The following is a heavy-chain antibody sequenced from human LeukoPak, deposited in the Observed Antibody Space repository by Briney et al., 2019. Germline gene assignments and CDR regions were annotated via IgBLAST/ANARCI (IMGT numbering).Heavy chain of an antibody. CDR3: ARDYGDYVRAFDI. CDR2: TIPILGIA. Sequence: GASVKVSCKASGGTFSSYTISWVRQAPGQGLEWMGRTIPILGIANYAQKFQGRVTITADKSTSTAYMELSSLRSEDTAVYYCARDYGDYVRAFDIWGQGTMVTVSS. V-gene: IGHV1-69*04. CDR1: GGTFSSYT. D-gene: IGHD4-17*01. J-gene: IGHJ3*02.